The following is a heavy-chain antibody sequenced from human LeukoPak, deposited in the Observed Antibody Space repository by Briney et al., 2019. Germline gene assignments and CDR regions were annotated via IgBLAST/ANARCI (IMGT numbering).Heavy chain of an antibody. V-gene: IGHV4-38-2*02. CDR1: GYSISSGYY. D-gene: IGHD1-1*01. CDR3: ARVTGGNWNYYYYYMDV. J-gene: IGHJ6*03. Sequence: SETLSLTCTVSGYSISSGYYWGWIRQPPGKGLEWMGNIYYSGNTYYNPSLKSRVTISVDTSKNQFSLRLSSVTAADTAVYYCARVTGGNWNYYYYYMDVWGKGTTVTVSS. CDR2: IYYSGNT.